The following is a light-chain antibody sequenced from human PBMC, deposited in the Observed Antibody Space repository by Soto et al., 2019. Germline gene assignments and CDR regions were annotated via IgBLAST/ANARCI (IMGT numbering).Light chain of an antibody. CDR3: QLYGDSPPSPWT. Sequence: EIVLTQSPGTLSLSPGERATLSCRASQSVSSSSLAWYQQKPGQAPRLLIYGASSRATDIPDRFSVSGSGTDFSLTISRLEPEDFALYSCQLYGDSPPSPWTFGQGTKVEI. J-gene: IGKJ1*01. CDR2: GAS. CDR1: QSVSSSS. V-gene: IGKV3-20*01.